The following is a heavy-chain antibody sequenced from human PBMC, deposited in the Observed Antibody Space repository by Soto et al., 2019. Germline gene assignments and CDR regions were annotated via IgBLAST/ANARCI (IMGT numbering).Heavy chain of an antibody. CDR3: ARRKTVTTGHYYYYIDF. CDR1: EFSFSAYG. V-gene: IGHV3-30*03. CDR2: ISYDGNDK. Sequence: QVQLVESGGGVVRPGRSLRLSCVASEFSFSAYGMHWVRLAPGKGLQWVAVISYDGNDKYYADSVKGRFTISRDDSKNTLYLQMNSLRREDTAIYYCARRKTVTTGHYYYYIDFWGKGTTVTVSS. D-gene: IGHD4-17*01. J-gene: IGHJ6*03.